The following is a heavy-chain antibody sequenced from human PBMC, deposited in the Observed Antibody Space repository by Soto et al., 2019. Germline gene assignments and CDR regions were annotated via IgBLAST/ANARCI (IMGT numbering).Heavy chain of an antibody. CDR3: AIQSYDILTCYYHYFDY. V-gene: IGHV4-59*08. D-gene: IGHD3-9*01. CDR2: IYYSGST. Sequence: SETLSLTCTVSGGSISSYYWSWIRQPPGKGLEWIGYIYYSGSTNYNPSLKSRVTISVDTSKNQFSLKLSSVTAADTAVYYCAIQSYDILTCYYHYFDYWGQGTLVTVSS. CDR1: GGSISSYY. J-gene: IGHJ4*02.